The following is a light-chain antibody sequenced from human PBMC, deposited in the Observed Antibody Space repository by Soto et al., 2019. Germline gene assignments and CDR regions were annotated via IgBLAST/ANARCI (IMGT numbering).Light chain of an antibody. CDR1: QTVSSNY. CDR3: QQYGSSGRT. V-gene: IGKV3-20*01. Sequence: EIVLTQSPGTLSLSPGERATLSCRASQTVSSNYLAWCQQRPGQAPRLLIYGASTRAAGIPDRFSGSGSGTDFTLTISRLEPEDFAVYYCQQYGSSGRTFGQGTKVDIK. CDR2: GAS. J-gene: IGKJ1*01.